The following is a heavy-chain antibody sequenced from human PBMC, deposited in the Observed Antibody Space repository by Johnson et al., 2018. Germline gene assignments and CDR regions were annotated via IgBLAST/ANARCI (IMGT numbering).Heavy chain of an antibody. CDR3: ARGGVYYDSSGYYDAFDV. CDR1: GYTFTSYD. J-gene: IGHJ3*01. V-gene: IGHV1-8*01. Sequence: QLVESGAEVKKPGASVKXSCKASGYTFTSYDINWVRQATGQGLEWMGWMNPNSDNTGYAQKFQGRVTMTRNTSISPAYMELSSLRPEDTAVYYGARGGVYYDSSGYYDAFDVWGQGTMVTVA. D-gene: IGHD3-22*01. CDR2: MNPNSDNT.